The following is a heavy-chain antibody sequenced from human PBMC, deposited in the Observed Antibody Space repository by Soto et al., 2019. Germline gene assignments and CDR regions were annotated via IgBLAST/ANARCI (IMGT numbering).Heavy chain of an antibody. J-gene: IGHJ5*02. CDR1: GYTFTGYY. CDR3: ARGLVGATSWFDP. CDR2: INPNSGGT. D-gene: IGHD1-26*01. V-gene: IGHV1-2*02. Sequence: ASVKVSCKASGYTFTGYYMHWVRQAPGQGLEWMGWINPNSGGTNYAQKFQGRVTMTRDTSISTAYMELSRLRSDDTAVYYCARGLVGATSWFDPWGQGTPVTSPQ.